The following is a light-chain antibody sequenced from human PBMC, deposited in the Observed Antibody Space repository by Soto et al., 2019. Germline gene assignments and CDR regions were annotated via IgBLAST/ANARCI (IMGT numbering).Light chain of an antibody. Sequence: ETVLTQSPGTLSLSPGGRATLSCRASQSVSSSYLAWYQQKPGQAPRLLIYDASNRATGIPDRFSGSGSGTDFTLTISRLEPEDFAVYYCQQRSNWPGITFGQGTRLEIK. V-gene: IGKV3D-20*02. CDR3: QQRSNWPGIT. CDR1: QSVSSSY. CDR2: DAS. J-gene: IGKJ5*01.